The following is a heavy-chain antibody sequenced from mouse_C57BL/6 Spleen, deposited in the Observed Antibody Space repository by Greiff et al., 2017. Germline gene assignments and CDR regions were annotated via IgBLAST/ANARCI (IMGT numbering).Heavy chain of an antibody. V-gene: IGHV1-53*01. J-gene: IGHJ1*03. CDR2: TNPSNGGT. Sequence: QVQLQQPGTELVKPGASVKLSCKASGYTFTSYWMHWVKQRPGQGLEWIGNTNPSNGGTNYNEKFKSKATLTVDKSSSTAYMQLSSLTSEDSAVYYCARWYYYYGSSHWYFDVWGTVTTVTVSS. D-gene: IGHD1-1*01. CDR3: ARWYYYYGSSHWYFDV. CDR1: GYTFTSYW.